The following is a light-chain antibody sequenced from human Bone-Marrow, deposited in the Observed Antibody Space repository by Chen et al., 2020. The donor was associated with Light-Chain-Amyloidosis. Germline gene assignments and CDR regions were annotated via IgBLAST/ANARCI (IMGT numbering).Light chain of an antibody. Sequence: QSALPQPSLVPGSPGQSITISCTGTSSDVGGDNHFSWYQQHPDKAPKLMIYEITNPPSWVPDRFSGSKSDNTASLTISGLQTEDEADYFCSSYTITNTLVFGSGTTVTVL. J-gene: IGLJ1*01. CDR2: EIT. V-gene: IGLV2-14*01. CDR3: SSYTITNTLV. CDR1: SSDVGGDNH.